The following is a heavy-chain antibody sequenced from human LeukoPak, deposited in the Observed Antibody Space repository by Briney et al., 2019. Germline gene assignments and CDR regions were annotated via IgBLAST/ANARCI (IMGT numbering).Heavy chain of an antibody. J-gene: IGHJ3*01. CDR3: AKEGGTRGTFDV. V-gene: IGHV3-21*05. Sequence: PGGSLRLSCAASGFTFSSYSMNWVRQAPGKGLEWVSYILMSTNYTSYAASVKGRFTISRDNAKNSLYLQMNSLRAEDTALYYCAKEGGTRGTFDVWGQGTMVTVSS. D-gene: IGHD3/OR15-3a*01. CDR2: ILMSTNYT. CDR1: GFTFSSYS.